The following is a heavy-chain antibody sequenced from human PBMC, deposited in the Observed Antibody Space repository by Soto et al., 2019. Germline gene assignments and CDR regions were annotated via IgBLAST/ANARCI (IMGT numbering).Heavy chain of an antibody. CDR1: GGSISSSSYY. V-gene: IGHV4-39*01. CDR2: IYYSGST. D-gene: IGHD3-3*01. Sequence: PSETLSLTCTVSGGSISSSSYYWGWIRQPPGKGLEWIGSIYYSGSTYYNPSLKSRVTISVDTSKNQFSLKLSSVTAADTAVYYCARGPGVLRFLEWLLGFDYWGQGTLVTVSS. CDR3: ARGPGVLRFLEWLLGFDY. J-gene: IGHJ4*02.